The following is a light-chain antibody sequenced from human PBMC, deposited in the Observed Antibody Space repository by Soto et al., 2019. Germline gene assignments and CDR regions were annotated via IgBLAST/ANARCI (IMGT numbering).Light chain of an antibody. CDR2: DAS. V-gene: IGKV3-20*01. Sequence: EIMVTQSPATLSVSPGERSTISCRASQSVRNNLAWYQQKPGQAPRLLIYDASNRATGIPARFSGSGSGTDFTLTISRLEPEDFAVYYCQQYGSSPRTFGQGTKGDIK. CDR1: QSVRNN. J-gene: IGKJ1*01. CDR3: QQYGSSPRT.